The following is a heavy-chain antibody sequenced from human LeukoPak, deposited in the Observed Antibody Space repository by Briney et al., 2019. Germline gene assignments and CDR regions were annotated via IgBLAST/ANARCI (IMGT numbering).Heavy chain of an antibody. V-gene: IGHV4-38-2*01. CDR1: GYSISSGYY. D-gene: IGHD2-2*01. Sequence: KPSETLSLTCAVSGYSISSGYYWGWIRQPPGEGLGWIGIIYHSGSTYYNPSLNSRVTISVDTSKNQFSLKLSSVTAADTAVYYCARNIVVVPAAGNWFDPWGQGTLVTVSS. CDR2: IYHSGST. CDR3: ARNIVVVPAAGNWFDP. J-gene: IGHJ5*02.